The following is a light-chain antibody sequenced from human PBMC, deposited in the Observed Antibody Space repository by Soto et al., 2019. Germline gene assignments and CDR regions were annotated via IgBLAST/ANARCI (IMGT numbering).Light chain of an antibody. Sequence: ALTQPASVSGSPGQSITISCTGTGSDVGGYNYVSWYQQHPGKAPKLMIYDVSNRPSGVSNRFSGSKSGNTASLTISGLQAEDEADYYCSSCTASNTPWVFGGGTKVTVL. CDR2: DVS. V-gene: IGLV2-14*01. CDR3: SSCTASNTPWV. CDR1: GSDVGGYNY. J-gene: IGLJ3*02.